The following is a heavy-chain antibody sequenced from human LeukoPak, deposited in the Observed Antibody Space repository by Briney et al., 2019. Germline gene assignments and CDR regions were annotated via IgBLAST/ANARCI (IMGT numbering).Heavy chain of an antibody. J-gene: IGHJ4*02. Sequence: GASVKVSCKASGGTFSSYAISWVRQAPGQGLEWMGGIIPIFGTANYAQKFQGRVTITADKSTSTAYMELSSLRSEDTAVYYCARDWVSGSYTVFDYWGQGTLVTVSS. CDR1: GGTFSSYA. D-gene: IGHD1-26*01. CDR3: ARDWVSGSYTVFDY. V-gene: IGHV1-69*06. CDR2: IIPIFGTA.